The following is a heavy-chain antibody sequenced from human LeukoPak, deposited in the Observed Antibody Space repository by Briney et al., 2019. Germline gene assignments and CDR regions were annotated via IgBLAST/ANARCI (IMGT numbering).Heavy chain of an antibody. Sequence: PGGSLRLSCAASGFTFTIYWMSWLRQAPGKGLEWVANIDQDGREKSFVDSVKGRFSISRDNAKNTLYLQMNSLRVEDTAVYYCARGRYLDWLPYFFDYWGQGTLVTVSS. CDR1: GFTFTIYW. CDR2: IDQDGREK. V-gene: IGHV3-7*01. CDR3: ARGRYLDWLPYFFDY. D-gene: IGHD3-9*01. J-gene: IGHJ4*02.